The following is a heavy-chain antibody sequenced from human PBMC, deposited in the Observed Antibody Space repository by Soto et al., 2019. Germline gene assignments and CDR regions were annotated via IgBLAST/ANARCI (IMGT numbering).Heavy chain of an antibody. Sequence: VGSLRLSCAASGFTFSSYGMHWVRQAPGKGLEWVAVISYDGSNKYYADSVKGRFTISRDNSKNTLYLQMNSLRAEDTAVYYCAKETSGSYHYFDYWGQGTLVTVSS. CDR1: GFTFSSYG. CDR3: AKETSGSYHYFDY. J-gene: IGHJ4*02. V-gene: IGHV3-30*18. CDR2: ISYDGSNK. D-gene: IGHD1-26*01.